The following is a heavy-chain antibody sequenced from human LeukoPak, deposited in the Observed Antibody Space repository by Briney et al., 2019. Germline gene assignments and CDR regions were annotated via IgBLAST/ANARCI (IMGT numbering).Heavy chain of an antibody. D-gene: IGHD4-17*01. Sequence: PSDTLSLTCTVSCGSINRYYWSCIRQPTGKALEGIGRIYTSGSTNYSPSRKSRVTMSVDTSKNQFSLKLSSVTAADTAVYDCARGGGDYSPRLRDWFDPWGQGTLVTVSS. V-gene: IGHV4-4*07. J-gene: IGHJ5*02. CDR1: CGSINRYY. CDR2: IYTSGST. CDR3: ARGGGDYSPRLRDWFDP.